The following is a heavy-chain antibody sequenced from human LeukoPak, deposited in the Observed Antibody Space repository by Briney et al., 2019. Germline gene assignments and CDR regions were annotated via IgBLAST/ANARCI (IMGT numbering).Heavy chain of an antibody. D-gene: IGHD2-2*01. CDR3: ARAGIGNALDY. Sequence: PGMSLRLSCAASGFTFSKYGKNWVRQAPGKGLEWVAIIWYDGSNKYFADSVMGRFTISKDNSKNTVYLQMNSLRIEDTAVYHCARAGIGNALDYWGQGTQVTVSS. V-gene: IGHV3-33*01. CDR1: GFTFSKYG. CDR2: IWYDGSNK. J-gene: IGHJ4*02.